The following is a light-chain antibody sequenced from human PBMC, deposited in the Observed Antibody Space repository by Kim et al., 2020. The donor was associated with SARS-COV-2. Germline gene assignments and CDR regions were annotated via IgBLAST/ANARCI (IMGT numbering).Light chain of an antibody. CDR2: ATS. Sequence: ASVGERVTITCRASQDISNSLAWFQQKPGEVPKCLMYATSSLQSGVPSKFSGSGSWTDFTLTISSLQPEDFATYFCQQYKSYPLTFGGGTKVDIK. CDR3: QQYKSYPLT. J-gene: IGKJ4*01. CDR1: QDISNS. V-gene: IGKV1-16*02.